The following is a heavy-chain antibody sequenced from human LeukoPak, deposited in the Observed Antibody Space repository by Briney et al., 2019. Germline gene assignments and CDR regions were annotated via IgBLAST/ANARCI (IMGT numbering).Heavy chain of an antibody. V-gene: IGHV3-9*01. CDR1: GFTFDDYA. CDR2: ISWNSGSI. Sequence: GRSLRLSCAASGFTFDDYAMHWVRHAPGKGLEWVSGISWNSGSIGYADSVKGRFTISRDNAKNSLYLQMNSLRAEDTAVYYCAKIVGWDYCTNGVCYPLDYWGQGTLVTVSS. CDR3: AKIVGWDYCTNGVCYPLDY. D-gene: IGHD2-8*01. J-gene: IGHJ4*02.